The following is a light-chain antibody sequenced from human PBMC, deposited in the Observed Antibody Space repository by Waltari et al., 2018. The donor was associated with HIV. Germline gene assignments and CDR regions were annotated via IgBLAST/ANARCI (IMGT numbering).Light chain of an antibody. Sequence: DIVMTQSPDSLAVSRGERATINCKSSHRVLYSSNSENHLAWYQQKPGHPPHLLISWASAREPVVPDRFSGRESETDFSLTISSLQAEDVAVYYCQQYSATPLTFGGGTKVEIK. V-gene: IGKV4-1*01. J-gene: IGKJ4*01. CDR3: QQYSATPLT. CDR1: HRVLYSSNSENH. CDR2: WAS.